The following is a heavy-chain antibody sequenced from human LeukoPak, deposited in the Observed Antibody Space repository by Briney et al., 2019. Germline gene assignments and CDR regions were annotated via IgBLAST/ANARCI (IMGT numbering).Heavy chain of an antibody. CDR2: ISSSSYI. Sequence: GGSLRLSCAASGFTFSSYSMNWGRQAPGKGLEWVSSISSSSYIYYADSVKGRFTISRDNAKNSLYLQMNSLRAEDTAVYYCASQAYSSSWYYYWGQGTLVTVSS. V-gene: IGHV3-21*01. D-gene: IGHD6-13*01. J-gene: IGHJ4*02. CDR3: ASQAYSSSWYYY. CDR1: GFTFSSYS.